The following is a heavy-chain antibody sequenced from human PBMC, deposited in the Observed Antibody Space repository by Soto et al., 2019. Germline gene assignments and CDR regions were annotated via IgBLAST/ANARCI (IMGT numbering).Heavy chain of an antibody. CDR1: GFTFSSFA. V-gene: IGHV3-23*01. D-gene: IGHD4-17*01. CDR2: ITGSGGST. J-gene: IGHJ4*02. Sequence: EVQLLESGGGLVQPGGSLRLSCAASGFTFSSFAMGWVRQDPANGLEWVSTITGSGGSTFYADSVKGRFTITRDNSKNTLYLQLNSLGAEDTAIYYCASVDYGDCVPHFDYWGQGTLVTVSS. CDR3: ASVDYGDCVPHFDY.